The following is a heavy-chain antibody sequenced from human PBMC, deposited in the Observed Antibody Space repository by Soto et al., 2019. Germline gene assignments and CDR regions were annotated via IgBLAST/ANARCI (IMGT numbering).Heavy chain of an antibody. V-gene: IGHV1-8*01. CDR2: MNSNSGNT. CDR1: GYTFTSYD. CDR3: ALKPYSSSGPWFDP. J-gene: IGHJ5*02. D-gene: IGHD6-13*01. Sequence: ASVKVSCKASGYTFTSYDINWVRQATGQGLEWMGWMNSNSGNTGYAQKFQGRVTMTRNTSISTAYMELSSLRSEDTAVYYCALKPYSSSGPWFDPWGQGTLVTVSS.